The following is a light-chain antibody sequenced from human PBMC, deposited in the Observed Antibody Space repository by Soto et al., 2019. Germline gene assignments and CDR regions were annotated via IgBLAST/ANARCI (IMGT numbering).Light chain of an antibody. V-gene: IGLV1-40*01. CDR2: GDN. CDR3: QSYYITLGGTYA. Sequence: QSVLTQPPSVSGAPGQRVTISCTGSSSNIGAGYDVHWYQHLPGTAPKLLIYGDNNRPSGVPDRFFGSKSGTSASLTITGLQAGDEADYYCQSYYITLGGTYAVGTGTKVTVL. CDR1: SSNIGAGYD. J-gene: IGLJ1*01.